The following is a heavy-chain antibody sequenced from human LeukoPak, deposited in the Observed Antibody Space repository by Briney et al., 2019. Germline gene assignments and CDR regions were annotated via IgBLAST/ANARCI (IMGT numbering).Heavy chain of an antibody. D-gene: IGHD2-2*02. CDR2: INPNSGGT. CDR1: GYTFTGYY. J-gene: IGHJ5*02. Sequence: ASVKVSCKASGYTFTGYYMHWVRQAPGQGLDWMGRINPNSGGTNYAQKFQGRVTMTRDTSISTAYMELSRLRSDDTAVYYCAREEGYCSSTSCYNEGYNWFDPWGQGTLVTVSS. CDR3: AREEGYCSSTSCYNEGYNWFDP. V-gene: IGHV1-2*06.